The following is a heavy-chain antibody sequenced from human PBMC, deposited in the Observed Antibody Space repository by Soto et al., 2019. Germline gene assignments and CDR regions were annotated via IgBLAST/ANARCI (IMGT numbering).Heavy chain of an antibody. CDR1: GGTFSSYA. CDR3: ARFGRYGSSGYRDY. D-gene: IGHD3-22*01. J-gene: IGHJ4*02. Sequence: QVQLVQSGAEVKKPGSSVKVSCKASGGTFSSYAISWVRQAPGQGLEWMGGIIPIFGTANYAQKFQGRVTITADESQSPAYMELSSLRAEDPAVYYWARFGRYGSSGYRDYWGQGTLVTVSS. V-gene: IGHV1-69*01. CDR2: IIPIFGTA.